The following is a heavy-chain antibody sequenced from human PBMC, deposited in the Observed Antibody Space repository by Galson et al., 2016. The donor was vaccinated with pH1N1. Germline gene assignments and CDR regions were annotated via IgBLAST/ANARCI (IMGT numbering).Heavy chain of an antibody. CDR1: GYTFTSYG. J-gene: IGHJ4*02. D-gene: IGHD6-13*01. CDR3: PRTAAAAYCDY. Sequence: SVKVSCKASGYTFTSYGINWVRQAPGQGLEWMGRISAINASPSYAQKFQGRVTMTSDPSTNTAYMELGSLRSDDTAVYFCPRTAAAAYCDYWGQGTLITVSS. CDR2: ISAINASP. V-gene: IGHV1-18*01.